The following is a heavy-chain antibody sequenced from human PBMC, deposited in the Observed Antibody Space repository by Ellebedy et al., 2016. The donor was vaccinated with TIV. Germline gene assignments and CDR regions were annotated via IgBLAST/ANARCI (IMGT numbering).Heavy chain of an antibody. CDR2: ISISSTST. Sequence: PGGSLRPSCAASEFTSSDYPMSWIRHAPGKGLEWVSYISISSTSTIYADSVKGRYTISRDDAKNAMYLQMNSLRAEDTAVYYCARGREVRGVISYYYGMDVWGQGTTVTVSS. CDR1: EFTSSDYP. V-gene: IGHV3-11*06. J-gene: IGHJ6*02. CDR3: ARGREVRGVISYYYGMDV. D-gene: IGHD3-10*01.